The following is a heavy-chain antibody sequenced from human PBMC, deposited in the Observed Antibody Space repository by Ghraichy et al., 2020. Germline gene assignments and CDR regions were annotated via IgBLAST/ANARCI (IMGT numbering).Heavy chain of an antibody. J-gene: IGHJ2*01. CDR1: GGSISSYY. CDR2: IYYSGST. CDR3: ARMAVITPQVRYFDL. Sequence: SQTLSLTCTVSGGSISSYYWSWIRQPPGKGLEWIGYIYYSGSTNYNPSLKSRVTISVDTSKNQFSLKLSSVTAADTAVYYCARMAVITPQVRYFDLWGRGTLVTVSS. D-gene: IGHD3-22*01. V-gene: IGHV4-59*01.